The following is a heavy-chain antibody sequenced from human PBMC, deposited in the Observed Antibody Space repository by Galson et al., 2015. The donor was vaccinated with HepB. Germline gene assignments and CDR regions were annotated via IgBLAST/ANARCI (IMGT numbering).Heavy chain of an antibody. CDR2: ISYDGSNK. CDR3: AKDGGGSSGAYYMDV. J-gene: IGHJ6*03. D-gene: IGHD6-6*01. V-gene: IGHV3-30*18. CDR1: GFTFSSYG. Sequence: SLRLSCAASGFTFSSYGMHWVRQAPGKGLEWVAVISYDGSNKYYADSVKGRFTISRDNSKNTLYLQMNSLRAEDTAVYYCAKDGGGSSGAYYMDVWGKGTTVTVSS.